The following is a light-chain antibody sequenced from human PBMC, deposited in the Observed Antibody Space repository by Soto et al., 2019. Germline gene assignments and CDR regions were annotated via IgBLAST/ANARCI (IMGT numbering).Light chain of an antibody. Sequence: DIQMTQSPSSLSASVGDTVAITCRASQCIGVHLNWYQQKPGKVPKLLIYAASNLQSGVPSSFSGSGSETDFALTISSLQPEDFATYYCQQSYITLYTFGQGTKLQIK. V-gene: IGKV1-39*01. CDR2: AAS. J-gene: IGKJ2*01. CDR3: QQSYITLYT. CDR1: QCIGVH.